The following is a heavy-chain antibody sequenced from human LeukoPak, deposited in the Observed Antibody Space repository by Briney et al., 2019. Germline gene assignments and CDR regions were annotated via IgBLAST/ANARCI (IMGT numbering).Heavy chain of an antibody. V-gene: IGHV5-10-1*01. Sequence: NRGESLKISCKGSGYSFTSYWISWVRQMPGKGLEWMGRIDPSDSYTNYSPSFQGHVTISADKSISTAYLQWSSLKASDTAMYYCARHLSSWGVDVRGGAIHYWGQGTLVTVSS. D-gene: IGHD2-2*02. CDR1: GYSFTSYW. J-gene: IGHJ4*02. CDR2: IDPSDSYT. CDR3: ARHLSSWGVDVRGGAIHY.